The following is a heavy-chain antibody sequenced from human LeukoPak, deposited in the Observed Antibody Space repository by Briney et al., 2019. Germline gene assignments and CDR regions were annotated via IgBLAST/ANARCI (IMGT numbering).Heavy chain of an antibody. CDR2: INPNGSEK. V-gene: IGHV3-7*01. J-gene: IGHJ4*02. Sequence: GGSLRLSCAASGFTFSTSWMNWVRQAPGKGLEWVVSINPNGSEKYSVDSVEGRFTISRDNAKNSLFLQMNSLRAEDTAVYYCARDRGYSSFDYWGQGTLVTVSS. CDR3: ARDRGYSSFDY. CDR1: GFTFSTSW. D-gene: IGHD6-19*01.